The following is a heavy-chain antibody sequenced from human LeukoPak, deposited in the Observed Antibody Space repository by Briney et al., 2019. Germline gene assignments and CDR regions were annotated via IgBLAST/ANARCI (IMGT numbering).Heavy chain of an antibody. CDR3: ARLVAAAGSPDDY. Sequence: KPSETLSLTCTVSGYSISSGYYWGWIRQPPGKGLEWTGSIDHSGSTYYNPSLKSRVTISVDTSKNQFSLKLSSVTAADTAVYYCARLVAAAGSPDDYWGQGTLVTVSS. V-gene: IGHV4-38-2*02. J-gene: IGHJ4*02. CDR1: GYSISSGYY. D-gene: IGHD6-13*01. CDR2: IDHSGST.